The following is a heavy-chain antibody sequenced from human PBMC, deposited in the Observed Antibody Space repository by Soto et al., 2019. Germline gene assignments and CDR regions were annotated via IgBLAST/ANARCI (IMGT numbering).Heavy chain of an antibody. Sequence: SETLSLTCTVSGGSISSGDYYWSWIRQPPGKGLEWIGYIYYSGSTYYNPSLKSRVTISVDTSKNQFSLKLSSVTAADTAVYYCARDYYDSSGYYSLGYYYGMDVWGQGTTVTVSS. J-gene: IGHJ6*02. V-gene: IGHV4-30-4*01. CDR2: IYYSGST. CDR3: ARDYYDSSGYYSLGYYYGMDV. CDR1: GGSISSGDYY. D-gene: IGHD3-22*01.